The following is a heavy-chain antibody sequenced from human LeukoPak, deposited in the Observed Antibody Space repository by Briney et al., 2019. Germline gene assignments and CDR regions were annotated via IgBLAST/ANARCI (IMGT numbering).Heavy chain of an antibody. D-gene: IGHD3-3*01. CDR3: AKDPGKFWSGNDY. J-gene: IGHJ4*02. CDR1: GFTFSSYG. CDR2: ISYDGSNK. V-gene: IGHV3-30*18. Sequence: GGSLRLSCAASGFTFSSYGMHWVRQAPGKGLEWVAVISYDGSNKYYADSVKGRFTISRDNSKNTLYLQMNSLRGEDTAVYYCAKDPGKFWSGNDYWGQGTLVTVSS.